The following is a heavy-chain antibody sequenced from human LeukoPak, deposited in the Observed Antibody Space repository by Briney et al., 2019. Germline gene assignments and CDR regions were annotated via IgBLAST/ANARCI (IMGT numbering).Heavy chain of an antibody. V-gene: IGHV3-23*01. D-gene: IGHD1-26*01. CDR3: AKPRIVGATTVYYFDY. Sequence: GGSLRLSCAASGFTFSSYAMSWVRQAPGKGLEWVSAISGSGGNTYYADSVKGRFTISRDNSKNTLYLQMNSLRAEDTAVYYCAKPRIVGATTVYYFDYWGQGTLVTVSS. CDR2: ISGSGGNT. J-gene: IGHJ4*02. CDR1: GFTFSSYA.